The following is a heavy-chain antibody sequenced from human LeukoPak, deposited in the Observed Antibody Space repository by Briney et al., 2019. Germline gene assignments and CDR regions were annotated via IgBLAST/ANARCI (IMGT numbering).Heavy chain of an antibody. CDR3: ARQRNVGYSYGYYFDY. V-gene: IGHV5-51*01. CDR1: GYISTSYW. CDR2: IYPGDSDT. D-gene: IGHD5-18*01. J-gene: IGHJ4*02. Sequence: GESLKISCKGSGYISTSYWIGWVRQMPGKGLEWMGIIYPGDSDTRYSPSFQGQVTISADKSISTAYLQWSSLKASDTAMYYCARQRNVGYSYGYYFDYWGQGTLVTVSS.